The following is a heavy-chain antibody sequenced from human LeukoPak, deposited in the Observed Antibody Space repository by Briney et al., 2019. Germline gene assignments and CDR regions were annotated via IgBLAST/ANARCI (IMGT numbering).Heavy chain of an antibody. CDR1: GYTFTGYY. D-gene: IGHD3-10*01. J-gene: IGHJ4*02. Sequence: ASVKVSCKASGYTFTGYYMHWVRQAPGQGLEWMGWINPNSGGTNYAQKFQGRVTMTRDTSISTAYMELSRLRSDDTAVYYCAAGTYYASGSLTYWGQGTLVTVSS. CDR3: AAGTYYASGSLTY. V-gene: IGHV1-2*02. CDR2: INPNSGGT.